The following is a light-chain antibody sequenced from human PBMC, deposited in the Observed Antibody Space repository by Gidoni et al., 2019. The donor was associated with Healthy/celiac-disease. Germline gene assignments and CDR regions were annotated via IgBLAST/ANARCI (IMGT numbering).Light chain of an antibody. V-gene: IGLV3-21*04. J-gene: IGLJ3*02. CDR1: NIGSKS. CDR2: YDS. Sequence: SYVLTQPPSVSVAPGKTARITCGGNNIGSKSVHWYQQKPGQAPVLVTYYDSDRPSGIPERFSGSNSGNTATLTISRVEAGDEADYYCQVWDSSSDHPNRVFGGGTKLTVL. CDR3: QVWDSSSDHPNRV.